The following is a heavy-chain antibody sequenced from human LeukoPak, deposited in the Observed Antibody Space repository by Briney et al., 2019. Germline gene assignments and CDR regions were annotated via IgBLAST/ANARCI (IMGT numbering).Heavy chain of an antibody. J-gene: IGHJ6*02. Sequence: GSLRLSCAASGFTFSSFWMHWIRQPPGKGLEWIGEINHSGSTNYNPSLKSRVTISVDTSKNQFSLKLSSVTAADTAVYSCARYGLTIFGVAIRPYGMDVWGQGTTVTVSS. D-gene: IGHD3-3*01. CDR3: ARYGLTIFGVAIRPYGMDV. V-gene: IGHV4-34*01. CDR2: INHSGST. CDR1: GFTFSSFW.